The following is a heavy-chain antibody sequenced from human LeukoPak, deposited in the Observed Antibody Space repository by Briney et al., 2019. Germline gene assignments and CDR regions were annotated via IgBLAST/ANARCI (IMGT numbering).Heavy chain of an antibody. V-gene: IGHV3-23*01. Sequence: PGGSLRLSCAASGFTFSSYAMSWVRQAPGKGLEWVSGISGSGGRTHYADSVKGRFSISRDNSKNTPDVQMTSLRAEDTTVYYGAKVETCAGYCSSTSCYVDSFDYCGQGTLVTVSS. CDR1: GFTFSSYA. J-gene: IGHJ4*02. CDR3: AKVETCAGYCSSTSCYVDSFDY. D-gene: IGHD2-2*03. CDR2: ISGSGGRT.